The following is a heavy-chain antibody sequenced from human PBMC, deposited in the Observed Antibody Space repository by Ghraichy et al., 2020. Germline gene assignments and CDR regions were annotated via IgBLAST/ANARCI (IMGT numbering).Heavy chain of an antibody. CDR3: ASPLPGGSSWYLNPLTRYYYYGMDV. CDR2: IIPIFGTA. J-gene: IGHJ6*02. V-gene: IGHV1-69*13. D-gene: IGHD6-13*01. CDR1: GGTFSSYA. Sequence: SVKVSCKASGGTFSSYAISWVRQAPGQGLEWMGGIIPIFGTANYAQKFQGRVTITADESTSTAYMELSSLRSEDTAVYYCASPLPGGSSWYLNPLTRYYYYGMDVWGQGTTVTVSS.